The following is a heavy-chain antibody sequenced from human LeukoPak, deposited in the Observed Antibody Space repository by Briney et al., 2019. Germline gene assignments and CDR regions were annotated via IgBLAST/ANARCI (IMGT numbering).Heavy chain of an antibody. CDR1: GYTFTGYY. J-gene: IGHJ4*02. CDR3: ARGIVDIVATITTDFDY. Sequence: ASVKVSCKASGYTFTGYYMHWVRQAPGQGLEWMGWINPNSGGTNYAQKFQGRVTMTRDTSISTAYMELSRLRSDDTAVYYCARGIVDIVATITTDFDYWGQGTLVTVSS. CDR2: INPNSGGT. D-gene: IGHD5-12*01. V-gene: IGHV1-2*02.